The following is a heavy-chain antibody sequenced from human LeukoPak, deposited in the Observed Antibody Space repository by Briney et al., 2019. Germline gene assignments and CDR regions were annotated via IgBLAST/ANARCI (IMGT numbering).Heavy chain of an antibody. CDR1: GFTFSSYG. J-gene: IGHJ4*02. V-gene: IGHV3-30*18. CDR2: ISYDGSNK. CDR3: AKAIVGATTGDY. D-gene: IGHD1-26*01. Sequence: GGSLRLSCAASGFTFSSYGMHWVRQAPGKGVEGVAVISYDGSNKYYADSMKGRFTISRDNSKNTLYLQMNSLRAEDTAVYYCAKAIVGATTGDYWGQGTLVTVSS.